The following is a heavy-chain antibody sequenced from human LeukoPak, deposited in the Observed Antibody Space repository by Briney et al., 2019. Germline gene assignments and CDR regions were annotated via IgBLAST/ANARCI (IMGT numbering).Heavy chain of an antibody. CDR2: IWYDGSNK. CDR1: GFTFSSYG. V-gene: IGHV3-33*01. Sequence: GGSLRLSCAASGFTFSSYGMHWVRQAPGKGLEWVAVIWYDGSNKYYADSVKGRFTISRDNSRNTLYLEMSSLRAEDTAVYYCAREYASGTFDWGQGTLVTVSS. J-gene: IGHJ4*02. D-gene: IGHD2-2*01. CDR3: AREYASGTFD.